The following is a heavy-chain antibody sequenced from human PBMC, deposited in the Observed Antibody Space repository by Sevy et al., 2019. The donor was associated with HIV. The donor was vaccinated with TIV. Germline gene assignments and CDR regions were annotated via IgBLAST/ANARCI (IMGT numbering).Heavy chain of an antibody. CDR3: ATSRSGYLDSSGYYIY. V-gene: IGHV5-51*01. Sequence: GESLKISCKGSGYSFTDHWIGWVRQKPGKGLEWMGIIYPDDSETRYSPSFQGQVTSSADKSITTAYLQWSRLKASDTAMYYCATSRSGYLDSSGYYIYWGQGTLVTVSS. D-gene: IGHD3-22*01. CDR1: GYSFTDHW. CDR2: IYPDDSET. J-gene: IGHJ4*02.